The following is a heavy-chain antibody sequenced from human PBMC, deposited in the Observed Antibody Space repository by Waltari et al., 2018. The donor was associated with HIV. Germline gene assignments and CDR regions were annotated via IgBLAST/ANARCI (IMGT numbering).Heavy chain of an antibody. D-gene: IGHD5-12*01. CDR1: GFTFGRYG. CDR3: ARQPTPFTGYNSFDY. Sequence: QVPLVESREGVVQPGRSLRLSCAASGFTFGRYGTHWVRQAPGKGLDWVAVIWFEGVNKYYADSVKGRFTISRDNSKNTLYLQMNSLRAEDTAVYYCARQPTPFTGYNSFDYWGQGTLVTVSS. V-gene: IGHV3-33*01. J-gene: IGHJ4*02. CDR2: IWFEGVNK.